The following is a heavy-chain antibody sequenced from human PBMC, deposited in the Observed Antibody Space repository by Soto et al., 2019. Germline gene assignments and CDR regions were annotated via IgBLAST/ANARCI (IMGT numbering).Heavy chain of an antibody. CDR2: FKWNSGDV. V-gene: IGHV3-9*01. D-gene: IGHD3-10*01. CDR1: GFTFGDYA. J-gene: IGHJ6*02. Sequence: TGGSLKLSFPASGFTFGDYAMHWFRQFPGKGLEWVSGFKWNSGDVGYADSVKGRFTISRDNARNSLYLQMNSLRPEDTAVYYCAKDRSSGSPYYGMDFWGQGTMVTVSS. CDR3: AKDRSSGSPYYGMDF.